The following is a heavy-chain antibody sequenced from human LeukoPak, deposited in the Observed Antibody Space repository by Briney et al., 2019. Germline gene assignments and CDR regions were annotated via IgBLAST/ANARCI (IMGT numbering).Heavy chain of an antibody. V-gene: IGHV1-2*04. CDR2: INPNSGGT. D-gene: IGHD3-22*01. CDR3: ARDRGYYYDSSGYHDAFDI. J-gene: IGHJ3*02. CDR1: GYTFTGYY. Sequence: ASVKVSCKASGYTFTGYYMHWVRQAPGQGLEWMGWINPNSGGTNYAQKFQGWVTMTRDTSISTAYMELSRLRSDDTAVYYCARDRGYYYDSSGYHDAFDIWGQGTMVTVSS.